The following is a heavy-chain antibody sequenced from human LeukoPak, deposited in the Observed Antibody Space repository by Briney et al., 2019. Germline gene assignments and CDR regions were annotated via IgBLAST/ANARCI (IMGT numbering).Heavy chain of an antibody. CDR3: ATHSGYSYGSFDY. CDR2: INPNSGGT. CDR1: GYTFTGYY. Sequence: GASVKVSCKASGYTFTGYYMHWVRQAPGQGLEWMGWINPNSGGTNYAQKFQGRVTMTRDTSISTAYMELSRLRSEDTAVYYCATHSGYSYGSFDYWGQGTLVTVSS. D-gene: IGHD5-18*01. J-gene: IGHJ4*02. V-gene: IGHV1-2*02.